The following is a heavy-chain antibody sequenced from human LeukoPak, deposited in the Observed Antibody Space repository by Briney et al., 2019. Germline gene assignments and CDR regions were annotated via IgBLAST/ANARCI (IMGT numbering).Heavy chain of an antibody. D-gene: IGHD3-9*01. J-gene: IGHJ4*02. CDR2: IYYSGST. CDR3: AVILTGYYRYYFDY. Sequence: SETLSLTCTVSGGSISSSSYYWGWIRQPPGKGLEWIGSIYYSGSTYYNPSLKSRVTISVDTSKNQFSLKLSSVTAADTAVYYCAVILTGYYRYYFDYWGQGTLVTVSS. CDR1: GGSISSSSYY. V-gene: IGHV4-39*07.